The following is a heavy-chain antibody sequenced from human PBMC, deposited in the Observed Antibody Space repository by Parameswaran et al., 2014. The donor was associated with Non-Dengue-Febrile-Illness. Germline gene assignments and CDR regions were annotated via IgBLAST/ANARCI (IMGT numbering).Heavy chain of an antibody. J-gene: IGHJ5*02. D-gene: IGHD6-19*01. CDR3: AREDSSGWYWFDP. CDR2: INPNSGGT. V-gene: IGHV1-2*02. Sequence: WVRQAPGQGLEWMGWINPNSGGTNYAQKFQGRVTMTRDTSISTAYMELSRLRSDDTAVYYCAREDSSGWYWFDPWGQGTLVTVSS.